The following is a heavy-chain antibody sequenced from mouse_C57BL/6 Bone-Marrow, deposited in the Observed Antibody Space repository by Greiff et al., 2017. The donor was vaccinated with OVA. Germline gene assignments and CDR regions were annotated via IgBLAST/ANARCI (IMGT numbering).Heavy chain of an antibody. D-gene: IGHD2-4*01. CDR2: FRLKSDNYAT. V-gene: IGHV6-3*01. CDR1: GLPFSNYW. Sequence: EVKVVGSGGGLVQPGGSMKLSGVASGLPFSNYWMNWVRQSPEKGLGWVAQFRLKSDNYATHYAESVKGRFTIPRDDSKRSVYLQMNNLRAEDTGIYYCTGGDYDKGYYFDYWGQGTTLTVSS. CDR3: TGGDYDKGYYFDY. J-gene: IGHJ2*01.